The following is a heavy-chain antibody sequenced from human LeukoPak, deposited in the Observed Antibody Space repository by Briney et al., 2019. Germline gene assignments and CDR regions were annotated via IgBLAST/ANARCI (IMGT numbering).Heavy chain of an antibody. CDR3: AKDFTPVPLGVFDS. J-gene: IGHJ4*02. CDR1: GFTFSSYA. Sequence: PGGSLRLSCAASGFTFSSYAMSWVRQAPGKGLEWVSSISGSGDITYYADSVKGRFTISRDNSENTLYLQMTSLRAEDTAVYYCAKDFTPVPLGVFDSWGQGALVTVSS. V-gene: IGHV3-23*01. CDR2: ISGSGDIT. D-gene: IGHD2-8*01.